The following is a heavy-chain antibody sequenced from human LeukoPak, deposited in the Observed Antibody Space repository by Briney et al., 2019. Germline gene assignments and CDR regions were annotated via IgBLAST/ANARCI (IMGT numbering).Heavy chain of an antibody. CDR1: GASTSRFY. J-gene: IGHJ4*02. V-gene: IGHV4-59*08. D-gene: IGHD6-19*01. CDR3: AQTTGWPGFDY. CDR2: IYNGGST. Sequence: PSETLSLTCIVSGASTSRFYWSRIRQPPGKGLEWIGYIYNGGSTKYNPSLKSRVTISVETSKNQFSLKLTSLTAADTATYYCAQTTGWPGFDYWGQGALVTVSS.